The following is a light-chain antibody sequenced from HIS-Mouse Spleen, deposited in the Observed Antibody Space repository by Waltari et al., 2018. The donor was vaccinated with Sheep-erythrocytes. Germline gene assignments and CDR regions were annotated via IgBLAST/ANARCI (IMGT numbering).Light chain of an antibody. Sequence: QSALTQPASVSGSPGQSITIPCTGTSSDVGGHNYVPWYQQHPGKAPNLMIYDVSNRPSGVSNRFSGSKSGNTASLTISGLQAEDEADYYCCSYAGSYNHVFATGTKVTVL. CDR3: CSYAGSYNHV. CDR1: SSDVGGHNY. CDR2: DVS. J-gene: IGLJ1*01. V-gene: IGLV2-14*03.